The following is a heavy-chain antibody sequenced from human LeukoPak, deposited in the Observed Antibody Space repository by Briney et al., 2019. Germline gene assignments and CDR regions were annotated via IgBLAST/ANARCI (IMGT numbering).Heavy chain of an antibody. CDR1: GGSFSGYY. Sequence: SETPSLSCAVSGGSFSGYYGSWIREPPGKGLEWIGEINHSGSTNYNQSRKSRVTISVDTSKTQFSLKLSSVTAADTAVYYCARGKYSYVPDYWGQGTLVTVSS. D-gene: IGHD5-18*01. J-gene: IGHJ4*02. CDR2: INHSGST. CDR3: ARGKYSYVPDY. V-gene: IGHV4-34*01.